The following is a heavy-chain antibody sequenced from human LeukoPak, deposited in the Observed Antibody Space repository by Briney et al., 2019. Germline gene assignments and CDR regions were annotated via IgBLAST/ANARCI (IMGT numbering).Heavy chain of an antibody. CDR2: IYYSGST. Sequence: SETLSLTCTVSGGSISSYYWGWIRQPPGKGLEWIGYIYYSGSTNYNPSLKSRVTISADTSKNQFSLKLSSVTAADTAVYYCARHLFLGSGSNFDYWGQGTLVTVSS. D-gene: IGHD2-15*01. V-gene: IGHV4-59*08. CDR1: GGSISSYY. CDR3: ARHLFLGSGSNFDY. J-gene: IGHJ4*02.